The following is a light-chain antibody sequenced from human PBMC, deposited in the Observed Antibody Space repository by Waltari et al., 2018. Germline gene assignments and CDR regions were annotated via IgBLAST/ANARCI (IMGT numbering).Light chain of an antibody. Sequence: EIVLTQSPGTLSLSPGERATLSCRASQSVSNNFLNWYQQKPGQAPRLLIYGASSRATGMPDRFSGSGSGTDFTLTISRLEPEDFAVYYWQQYDSIVLTFGGGTKVEI. V-gene: IGKV3-20*01. CDR1: QSVSNNF. CDR2: GAS. CDR3: QQYDSIVLT. J-gene: IGKJ4*01.